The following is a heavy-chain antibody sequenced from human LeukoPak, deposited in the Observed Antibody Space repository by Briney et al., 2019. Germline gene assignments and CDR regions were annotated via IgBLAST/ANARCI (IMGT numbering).Heavy chain of an antibody. J-gene: IGHJ4*02. CDR2: SYHIGST. Sequence: SETLSLTCTVSGDPISSHSDYNWAWIRQPPGKGLEWIGYSYHIGSTNYNPSLKSRVTISVDTSKNQFSLKLTSVTAADTAVYYCAREYSGFDYWGQGTLVTVSS. CDR3: AREYSGFDY. CDR1: GDPISSHSDY. D-gene: IGHD5-12*01. V-gene: IGHV4-61*08.